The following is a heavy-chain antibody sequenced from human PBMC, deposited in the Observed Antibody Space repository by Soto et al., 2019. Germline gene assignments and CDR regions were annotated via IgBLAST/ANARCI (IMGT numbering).Heavy chain of an antibody. J-gene: IGHJ6*02. V-gene: IGHV5-10-1*01. CDR1: GYSFTSYW. CDR2: IDPSDSYT. Sequence: GESLKISCKGSGYSFTSYWISWVRQMPGKGLEWMGRIDPSDSYTNYSPSFQGHVTISADESISTAYLQWSSLKASDTAMYYCAKELVVVTLTGPNYYYYGMDVWGQGTTVTVSS. D-gene: IGHD2-8*02. CDR3: AKELVVVTLTGPNYYYYGMDV.